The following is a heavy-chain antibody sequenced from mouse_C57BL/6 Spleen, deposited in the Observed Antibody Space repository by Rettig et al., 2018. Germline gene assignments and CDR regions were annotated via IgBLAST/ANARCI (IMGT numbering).Heavy chain of an antibody. CDR2: INPSNDYT. Sequence: QVQLQQSGAELARPGASVKMSCKASGYTFTSYTIHWVNQRPGQGLEWIGYINPSNDYTNYNQKFKDKATLTADKSSSTAYMQLSSLTSEGSAVYYCARGYYFDYWGQGTTLTVSS. CDR3: ARGYYFDY. J-gene: IGHJ2*01. CDR1: GYTFTSYT. V-gene: IGHV1-4*01.